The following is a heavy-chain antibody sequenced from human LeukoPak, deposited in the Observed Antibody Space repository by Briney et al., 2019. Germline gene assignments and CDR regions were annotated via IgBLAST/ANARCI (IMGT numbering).Heavy chain of an antibody. D-gene: IGHD5-24*01. V-gene: IGHV3-23*01. Sequence: GSLRLSCAASGFTFSNYGMSWVRQAPGKGLEWVSGISGNGDNTYYADSVKGRFTISRGNSKNTLYLQMNSLRAEDTAVYYCAKGRRDGYNYGMDVWGQGTTVTVSS. CDR2: ISGNGDNT. J-gene: IGHJ6*02. CDR1: GFTFSNYG. CDR3: AKGRRDGYNYGMDV.